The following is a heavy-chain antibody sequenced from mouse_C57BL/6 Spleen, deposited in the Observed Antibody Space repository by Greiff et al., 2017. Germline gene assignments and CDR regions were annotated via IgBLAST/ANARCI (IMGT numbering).Heavy chain of an antibody. J-gene: IGHJ4*01. V-gene: IGHV14-4*01. D-gene: IGHD1-1*01. CDR1: GFNIKDDY. Sequence: VQLQQSGAELVRPGASVKLSCTASGFNIKDDYMHWVKQRPEQGLEWIGWIDPENGDTEYASKFQGKATITADTSSNTAYLQLSSLTSEDTAVYYCTRSRNYAMDDWGQGTSVTVSS. CDR2: IDPENGDT. CDR3: TRSRNYAMDD.